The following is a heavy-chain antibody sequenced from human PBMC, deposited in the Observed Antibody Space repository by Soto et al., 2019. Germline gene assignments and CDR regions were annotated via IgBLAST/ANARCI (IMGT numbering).Heavy chain of an antibody. CDR1: GYSFTSYW. V-gene: IGHV5-51*01. CDR2: IYPGDSDT. Sequence: GESLKISCKGSGYSFTSYWIGWVRQMPGKGLEWMGIIYPGDSDTRYSPSFQGQVTISADKSISTAYLQWSSLKASDTVMYYCARHLSLYYYDSSGYYLDYYYYGMDVWGQGTTVTVSS. D-gene: IGHD3-22*01. CDR3: ARHLSLYYYDSSGYYLDYYYYGMDV. J-gene: IGHJ6*02.